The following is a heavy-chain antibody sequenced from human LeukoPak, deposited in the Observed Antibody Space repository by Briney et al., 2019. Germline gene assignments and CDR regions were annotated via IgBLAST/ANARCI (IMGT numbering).Heavy chain of an antibody. CDR3: ARDSNPYYYGSGDPNY. Sequence: GTSLRLSCAGSGFTFSTYVMHWVRQVPGKGLEWVAVIWYDGSHKYYADSVKGRFTISRDNSKNTLYLQMSSLRAEDTSMYYCARDSNPYYYGSGDPNYWGQGTLVTVSS. CDR1: GFTFSTYV. J-gene: IGHJ4*02. V-gene: IGHV3-33*01. CDR2: IWYDGSHK. D-gene: IGHD3-10*01.